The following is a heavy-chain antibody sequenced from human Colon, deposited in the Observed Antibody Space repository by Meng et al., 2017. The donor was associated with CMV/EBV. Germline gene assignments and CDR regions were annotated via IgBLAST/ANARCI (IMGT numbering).Heavy chain of an antibody. D-gene: IGHD6-13*01. CDR1: GGSISSGDFY. Sequence: QVQLQESGPGLVKPSQTLSLTFTVPGGSISSGDFYWIWIRQPPGKGLEWIGYISFSGSTYYNPSLKSRVTISLDTSKNQFSLKLNSVTAADTAVYFCARVRSSSSRYFDYWGQGTLVTVSS. CDR2: ISFSGST. CDR3: ARVRSSSSRYFDY. V-gene: IGHV4-30-4*01. J-gene: IGHJ4*02.